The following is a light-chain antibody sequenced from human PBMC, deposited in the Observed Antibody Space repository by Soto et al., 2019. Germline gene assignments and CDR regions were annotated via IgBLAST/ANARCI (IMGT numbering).Light chain of an antibody. Sequence: QSALTQPASVSGSPGQSITISCTGTSSDVGAYNYVSWYQQHPGKAPKLMIYDVSNRPSGVSNRFSGSKSGNTASLTISGLQAEDEADYYCSSYTGSGTLVFGGGTKLTVL. J-gene: IGLJ2*01. CDR2: DVS. CDR3: SSYTGSGTLV. V-gene: IGLV2-14*01. CDR1: SSDVGAYNY.